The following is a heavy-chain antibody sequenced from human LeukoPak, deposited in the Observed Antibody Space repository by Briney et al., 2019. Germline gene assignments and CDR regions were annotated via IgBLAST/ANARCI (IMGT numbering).Heavy chain of an antibody. CDR2: INHSGST. Sequence: SETLSLTCAVYGGSFSGYYWSWIRQPPGKELEWIGEINHSGSTNYNPSLKSRVTVSVDTSKNQFSLKLSSVTAADTAVYYCARRWLQFFGATNWFDPWGQGTLVTVSS. CDR3: ARRWLQFFGATNWFDP. J-gene: IGHJ5*02. CDR1: GGSFSGYY. D-gene: IGHD5-24*01. V-gene: IGHV4-34*01.